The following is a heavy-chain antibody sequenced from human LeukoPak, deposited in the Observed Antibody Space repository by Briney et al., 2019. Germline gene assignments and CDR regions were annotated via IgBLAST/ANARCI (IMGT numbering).Heavy chain of an antibody. D-gene: IGHD1-26*01. Sequence: PGGSLRLSCAASGFTFSSYAMSWVRQAPGKGLEWVSAISGSGGSTYYADSVKGRFTISRDNSKNTLNLQMNSLRAEDTAVYYCAKGTWELLRFYDYWGQGTLVTVSS. CDR2: ISGSGGST. CDR1: GFTFSSYA. J-gene: IGHJ4*02. CDR3: AKGTWELLRFYDY. V-gene: IGHV3-23*01.